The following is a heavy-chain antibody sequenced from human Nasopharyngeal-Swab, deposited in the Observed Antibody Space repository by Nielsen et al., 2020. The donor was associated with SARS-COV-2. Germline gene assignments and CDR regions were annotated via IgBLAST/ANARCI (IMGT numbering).Heavy chain of an antibody. Sequence: GESLKISCAASGFTFSSYAMSWVRQAPGKGLEWVSAISGSGGSTYYADSVKGRFTISRDNSKNTLYLQMNSLRAEDTAAYYCAKVRSSGSRNYYYGMDVWGQGTTVTVSS. CDR2: ISGSGGST. V-gene: IGHV3-23*01. J-gene: IGHJ6*02. CDR3: AKVRSSGSRNYYYGMDV. D-gene: IGHD6-19*01. CDR1: GFTFSSYA.